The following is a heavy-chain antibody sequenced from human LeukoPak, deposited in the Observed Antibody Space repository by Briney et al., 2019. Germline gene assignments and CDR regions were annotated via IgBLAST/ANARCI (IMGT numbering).Heavy chain of an antibody. D-gene: IGHD3-16*02. J-gene: IGHJ4*02. CDR1: GFTFNNAW. Sequence: GGSLRLSCAASGFTFNNAWMSWVRQSPGKGLEWVGRIKSKTDGGTTDYAARVKGRFTISRDDSKNTLYLQMNNLKTENTAVYYCTTGLMITFGGVIVSTDYWGQGTLVTVSS. CDR2: IKSKTDGGTT. V-gene: IGHV3-15*01. CDR3: TTGLMITFGGVIVSTDY.